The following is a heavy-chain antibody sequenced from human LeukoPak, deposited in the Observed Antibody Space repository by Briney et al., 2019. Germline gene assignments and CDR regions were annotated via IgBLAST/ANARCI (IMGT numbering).Heavy chain of an antibody. CDR1: GGSFSGYY. CDR2: INHSGST. J-gene: IGHJ5*02. CDR3: ARVAGSGSYYKFGLWWFDP. D-gene: IGHD3-10*01. Sequence: SETLSLTCAVYGGSFSGYYWSWIRQPPGKGLEWIGEINHSGSTNYNPSLKSRVTISVDTSKNQFSLKLSSVTAADTAVYYCARVAGSGSYYKFGLWWFDPWGQGTLVTVS. V-gene: IGHV4-34*01.